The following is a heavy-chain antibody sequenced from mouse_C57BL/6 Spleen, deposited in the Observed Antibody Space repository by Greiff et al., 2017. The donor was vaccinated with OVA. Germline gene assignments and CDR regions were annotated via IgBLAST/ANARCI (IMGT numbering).Heavy chain of an antibody. J-gene: IGHJ3*01. D-gene: IGHD1-1*01. CDR2: INPNNGGT. V-gene: IGHV1-26*01. Sequence: EVQLQQSGPELVKPGASVKLSCKASGYTFTDYYMNWVKQSPGKSLEWIADINPNNGGTSYPQKFKGKATLSVDKSSSTAYMELRSLTSEDSAVYYCAREGVPYYGSSYWFAYWGQGTLVTVSA. CDR1: GYTFTDYY. CDR3: AREGVPYYGSSYWFAY.